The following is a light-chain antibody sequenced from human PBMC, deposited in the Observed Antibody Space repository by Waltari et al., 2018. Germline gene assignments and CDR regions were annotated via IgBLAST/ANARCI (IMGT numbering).Light chain of an antibody. V-gene: IGLV3-10*01. Sequence: SYELTQTPSVSVSPGQPVRITCSGHELPRKYAYWFQQKSGQAPRLVIYEDTKRPSGIPERFSGSSSGTVATLTITGAQVDDEADYYCYSSDSTGLRVFGGGTTVVVL. J-gene: IGLJ1*01. CDR1: ELPRKY. CDR3: YSSDSTGLRV. CDR2: EDT.